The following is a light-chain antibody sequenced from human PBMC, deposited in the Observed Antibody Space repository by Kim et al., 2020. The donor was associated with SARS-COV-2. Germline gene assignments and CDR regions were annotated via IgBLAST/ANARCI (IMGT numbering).Light chain of an antibody. CDR2: DVS. J-gene: IGLJ3*02. CDR3: SSYTSSATWL. V-gene: IGLV2-14*03. Sequence: GQSSTISCTGTSGDIGAYDYVSWYQHHPGKAPKLVIYDVSRRPSGVSNRFSGSKSGNTASLTISGLQAGDEAGYYCSSYTSSATWLFGGGTQLTVL. CDR1: SGDIGAYDY.